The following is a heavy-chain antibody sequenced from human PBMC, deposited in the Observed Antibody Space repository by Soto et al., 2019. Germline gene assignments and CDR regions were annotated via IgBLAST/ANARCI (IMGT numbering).Heavy chain of an antibody. D-gene: IGHD2-21*02. CDR1: GDSVYSSSAA. CDR2: TFYRSKWFY. J-gene: IGHJ1*01. CDR3: ARADSQVAEHFQQ. V-gene: IGHV6-1*01. Sequence: QLQLQQSGPGLVNPSQTLSLTCAISGDSVYSSSAAWNWIRQSPSRGLEWLGRTFYRSKWFYDYARSAQSRIVINPDTSKNQFSLLLNSVTPEDTAVYYCARADSQVAEHFQQWGQGTLVTVSS.